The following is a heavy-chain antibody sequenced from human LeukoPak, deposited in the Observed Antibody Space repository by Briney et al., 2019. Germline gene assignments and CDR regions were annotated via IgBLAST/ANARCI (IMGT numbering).Heavy chain of an antibody. J-gene: IGHJ5*01. CDR1: GYTFTAYY. V-gene: IGHV1-2*02. CDR3: ARGSGSLS. CDR2: INPNNGGT. Sequence: GASVKVSCKASGYTFTAYYIHWVRQAPGQGLEWVGWINPNNGGTNYAQKFQGRVTMTGDTSISTSYMELSGLRSNDTAVYYCARGSGSLSWGHGTLVTVSS. D-gene: IGHD1-26*01.